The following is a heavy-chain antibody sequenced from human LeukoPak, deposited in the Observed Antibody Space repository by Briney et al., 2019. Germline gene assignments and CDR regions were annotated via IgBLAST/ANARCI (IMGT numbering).Heavy chain of an antibody. V-gene: IGHV3-53*01. Sequence: GGSLRLSCAASGFTFSSNYMSWVRQAPGKGLEWVSVIYSGGSTYYADSVKGRFTISRDNSKNTPYLQMNSLRAEDTAVYYCARGGWFGEDRDYYYYMDVWGKGTTVTISS. CDR2: IYSGGST. CDR3: ARGGWFGEDRDYYYYMDV. J-gene: IGHJ6*03. D-gene: IGHD3-10*01. CDR1: GFTFSSNY.